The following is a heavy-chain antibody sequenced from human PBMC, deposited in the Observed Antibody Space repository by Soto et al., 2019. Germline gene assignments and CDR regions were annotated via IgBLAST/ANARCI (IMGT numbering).Heavy chain of an antibody. D-gene: IGHD6-6*01. CDR1: GGSISSYY. V-gene: IGHV4-59*01. CDR2: IYYSGST. J-gene: IGHJ5*02. CDR3: ARDRSSSPLSNWFDP. Sequence: SETLSLTCTVSGGSISSYYWSWIRQPPGKGLEWIGYIYYSGSTNYNPSLKSRVTISVDTSKNQFSLKLSSVTAADTAVYYCARDRSSSPLSNWFDPWGQGTLVTVS.